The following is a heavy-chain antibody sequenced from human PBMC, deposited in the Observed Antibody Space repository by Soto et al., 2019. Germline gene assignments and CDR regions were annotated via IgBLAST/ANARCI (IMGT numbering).Heavy chain of an antibody. J-gene: IGHJ6*02. CDR1: GDTFDTFA. D-gene: IGHD1-1*01. Sequence: QVQLVQSGAEVLKPGSSVKLSCKTSGDTFDTFAISWVRQAPGQGLEWMGGIIPIFRTPDYTQKFQGSDTIAEDVFTSTAYMEMSSLSSEDTAVYYCARDEGRGQLGGNYYYALDVWGQGTTVTVSS. CDR3: ARDEGRGQLGGNYYYALDV. V-gene: IGHV1-69*12. CDR2: IIPIFRTP.